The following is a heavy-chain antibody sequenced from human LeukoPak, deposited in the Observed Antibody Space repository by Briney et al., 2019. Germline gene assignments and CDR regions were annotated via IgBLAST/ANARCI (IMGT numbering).Heavy chain of an antibody. V-gene: IGHV3-72*01. CDR2: TRDKAAGYTT. D-gene: IGHD4-17*01. J-gene: IGHJ4*02. CDR3: VASSIRPGDLDY. CDR1: GFNFNDHY. Sequence: GGSLRLSCAASGFNFNDHYMDWVRQAPGKGLEWVGRTRDKAAGYTTEYAASVRGRFTVSRDDAKKSVYLQMNSLKAEDTAVYYCVASSIRPGDLDYWGQGTLVTVSS.